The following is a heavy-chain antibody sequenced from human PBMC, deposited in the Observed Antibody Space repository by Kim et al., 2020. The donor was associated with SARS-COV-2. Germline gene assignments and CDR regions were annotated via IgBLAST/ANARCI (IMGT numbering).Heavy chain of an antibody. CDR3: ARDRNYDILTGYSYWYFDL. V-gene: IGHV3-30*01. J-gene: IGHJ2*01. Sequence: RFTISRDNSKNTLYLQMNSLRAEDTAVYYCARDRNYDILTGYSYWYFDLWGRGTLVTVSS. D-gene: IGHD3-9*01.